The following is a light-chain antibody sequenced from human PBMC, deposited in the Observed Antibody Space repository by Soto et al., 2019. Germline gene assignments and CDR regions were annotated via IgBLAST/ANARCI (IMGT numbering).Light chain of an antibody. Sequence: EMVLTQSPGPLSSSPGERATLSCSASQSVRNNYLAWYQQKPGQAPRLLIYAASGRATGIPDRFSGSGSGTDFTLTISRLEPEDFAVYHCQQYGSSPWTFGQGTKVEIK. CDR1: QSVRNNY. CDR3: QQYGSSPWT. V-gene: IGKV3-20*01. CDR2: AAS. J-gene: IGKJ1*01.